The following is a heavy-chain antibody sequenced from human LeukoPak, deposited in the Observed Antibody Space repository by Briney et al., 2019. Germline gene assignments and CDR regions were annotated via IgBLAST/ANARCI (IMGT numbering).Heavy chain of an antibody. J-gene: IGHJ4*02. CDR2: ISYDGSNK. V-gene: IGHV3-30*04. CDR1: GLTFSSYA. Sequence: PGRSLRLSCAASGLTFSSYAMHWVRQAPGKGLEWVAVISYDGSNKYYADSVKGRFTISRDNSKNTLYLQMNSLRAEDTAVYYCARPHSSSWYYFDYWGQGTLVTVSS. CDR3: ARPHSSSWYYFDY. D-gene: IGHD6-13*01.